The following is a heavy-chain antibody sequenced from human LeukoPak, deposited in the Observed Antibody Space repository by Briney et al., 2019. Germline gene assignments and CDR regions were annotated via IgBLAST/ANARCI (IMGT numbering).Heavy chain of an antibody. CDR1: GFTFSSYG. Sequence: GGSLRLSCAASGFTFSSYGMHWVRQAPGKGLVWVSVICYDGSNKYYADSVKGRFTISRDNSENTLYLQMNSLRAEDTAVYYCARDPGVRWLVGFDYCGQGTLVTVSS. D-gene: IGHD6-19*01. CDR2: ICYDGSNK. CDR3: ARDPGVRWLVGFDY. V-gene: IGHV3-33*01. J-gene: IGHJ4*02.